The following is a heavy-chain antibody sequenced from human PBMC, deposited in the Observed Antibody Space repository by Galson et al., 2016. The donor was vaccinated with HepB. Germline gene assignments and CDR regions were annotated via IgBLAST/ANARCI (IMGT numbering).Heavy chain of an antibody. Sequence: SVKVSCKASGYTFISYVIQWVRQAPGHRLEWMGWINAGNGNTKYSQKFQGRVIIDRDTSASTAYMELSSLRPEDTAIYYCARSPTGFCGRTKCYGFNYLDRWGQGTPVTVSS. D-gene: IGHD2-2*03. J-gene: IGHJ4*02. CDR3: ARSPTGFCGRTKCYGFNYLDR. CDR1: GYTFISYV. CDR2: INAGNGNT. V-gene: IGHV1-3*01.